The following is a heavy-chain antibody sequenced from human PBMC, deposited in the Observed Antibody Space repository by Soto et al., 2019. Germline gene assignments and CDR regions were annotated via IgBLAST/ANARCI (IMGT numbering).Heavy chain of an antibody. D-gene: IGHD3-10*01. CDR2: IIPIFGTA. Sequence: QVQLVQSGAEVKKPGSSVKVSCKASGGTFSSYAISWVRQAPGQGLEWMGGIIPIFGTANYAQKFQGRVTITADESTSTAYMELSSLRAEDTAVYYCARETAFTMVRGVKLDYFDYWGQGTLVTVSS. J-gene: IGHJ4*02. V-gene: IGHV1-69*01. CDR1: GGTFSSYA. CDR3: ARETAFTMVRGVKLDYFDY.